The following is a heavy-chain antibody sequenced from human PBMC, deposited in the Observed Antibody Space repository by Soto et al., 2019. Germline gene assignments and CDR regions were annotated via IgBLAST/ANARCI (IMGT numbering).Heavy chain of an antibody. CDR2: IDPSDSYT. V-gene: IGHV5-10-1*01. CDR1: GYSFTSYR. D-gene: IGHD3-22*01. J-gene: IGHJ4*02. CDR3: ATNPTKWLLQDY. Sequence: GESLKISCKGSGYSFTSYRISWVRQMPGKGLEWMGRIDPSDSYTNYSPSFQGHVTISADKSISTAYLQWSSLKASDTAMYYCATNPTKWLLQDYWGQGTLVTVSS.